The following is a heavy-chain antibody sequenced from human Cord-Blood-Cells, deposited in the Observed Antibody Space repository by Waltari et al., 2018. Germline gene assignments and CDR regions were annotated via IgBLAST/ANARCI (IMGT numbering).Heavy chain of an antibody. J-gene: IGHJ3*02. CDR3: ARQGGGTGVGAFDI. Sequence: QLQLQESGPGLVKPSETLSLTCTVSGGSISSSSYYWGWIRQPPGQGLEWIGSIYYSGSTYYTPSLKSRVTISVDTSKNQFSLKLSSVTAADTAVYYCARQGGGTGVGAFDIWGQGTMVTVSS. V-gene: IGHV4-39*01. CDR2: IYYSGST. D-gene: IGHD7-27*01. CDR1: GGSISSSSYY.